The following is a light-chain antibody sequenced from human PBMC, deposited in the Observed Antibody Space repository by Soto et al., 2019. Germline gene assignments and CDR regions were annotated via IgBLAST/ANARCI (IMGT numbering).Light chain of an antibody. CDR2: DVN. V-gene: IGLV2-14*03. CDR1: SSDVGGYDY. J-gene: IGLJ2*01. Sequence: QSALTQPASVSGSPGQSITISGTGTSSDVGGYDYVSWYQQHPGKAPRLMIYDVNNRPSGVSSRFSGSKSGNTASLTISGLQAEDEADYYCNSYSTSSTPLVFGGGTKVTVL. CDR3: NSYSTSSTPLV.